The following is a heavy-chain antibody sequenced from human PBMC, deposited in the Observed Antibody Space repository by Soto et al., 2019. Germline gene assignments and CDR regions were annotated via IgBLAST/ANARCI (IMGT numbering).Heavy chain of an antibody. D-gene: IGHD2-2*01. J-gene: IGHJ3*02. V-gene: IGHV4-4*07. CDR2: ISTRGTT. Sequence: SETLSLTCSVSGASISSHFWSWIRQPAGKGLEWIGRISTRGTTNDNPSLKSRVTMSMDTSKNRFSLKLISVTAADTAVYYCARTLLPDTKGAFDIWGQGTLVT. CDR3: ARTLLPDTKGAFDI. CDR1: GASISSHF.